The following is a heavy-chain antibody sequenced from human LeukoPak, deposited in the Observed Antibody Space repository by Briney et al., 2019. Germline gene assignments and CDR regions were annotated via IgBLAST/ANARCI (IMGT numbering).Heavy chain of an antibody. V-gene: IGHV1-8*01. CDR2: TNPNSGNT. Sequence: ASVKVSCKASGYTFTSYDINWVRQATGQGLEWMGWTNPNSGNTGYAQKFQGRVTMTRNTSISTAYMELSSLRSEDTAVYYCARLIAVAGPDAFDIWGQGTMVTVSS. D-gene: IGHD6-19*01. CDR1: GYTFTSYD. J-gene: IGHJ3*02. CDR3: ARLIAVAGPDAFDI.